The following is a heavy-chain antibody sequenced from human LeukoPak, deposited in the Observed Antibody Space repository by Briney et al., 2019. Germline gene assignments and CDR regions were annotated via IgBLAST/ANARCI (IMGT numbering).Heavy chain of an antibody. CDR1: GGSISSGGYS. Sequence: SETLSLTCAVSGGSISSGGYSWSWIRQPPGKGLEWIGYIYHSGSTYYNPSLKSRVTISVDRSKNQFSLKLSSVTAADTAVYYCASATVVTHDAFDIWGQGTMVTVSS. D-gene: IGHD4-17*01. CDR2: IYHSGST. J-gene: IGHJ3*02. CDR3: ASATVVTHDAFDI. V-gene: IGHV4-30-2*01.